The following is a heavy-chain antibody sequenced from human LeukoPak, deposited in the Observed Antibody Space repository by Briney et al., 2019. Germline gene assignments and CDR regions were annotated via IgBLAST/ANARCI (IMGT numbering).Heavy chain of an antibody. CDR3: ARAHLDYYYGMDV. CDR2: ISGSGGST. J-gene: IGHJ6*02. V-gene: IGHV3-23*01. Sequence: GGSLRLSCAASGFTFSSYAMSWVRQAPGKGLEWVSAISGSGGSTYYADSVKGRFTISRDNSKNTLYLQMNSLRAEDTAVYYCARAHLDYYYGMDVWGQGTTVTVSS. CDR1: GFTFSSYA. D-gene: IGHD3-3*02.